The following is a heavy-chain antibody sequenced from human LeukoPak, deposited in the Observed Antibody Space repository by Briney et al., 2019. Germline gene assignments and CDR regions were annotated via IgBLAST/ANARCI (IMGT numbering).Heavy chain of an antibody. Sequence: PGGSLRLSCAASGFTFSNAWMSWVRQAPGKGLEWVGRIKSKTDGGTTDYAAPVKGRFTISRDNAKNSLYLQMNSLRAEDTAVYYCARGSRFGVVGRDAFDIWGQGTMVTVSS. CDR1: GFTFSNAW. CDR3: ARGSRFGVVGRDAFDI. V-gene: IGHV3-15*01. D-gene: IGHD3-3*01. J-gene: IGHJ3*02. CDR2: IKSKTDGGTT.